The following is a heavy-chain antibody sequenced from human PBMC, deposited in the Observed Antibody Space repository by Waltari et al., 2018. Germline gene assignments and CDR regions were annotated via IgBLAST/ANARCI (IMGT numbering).Heavy chain of an antibody. CDR1: GGTFSSYA. J-gene: IGHJ3*02. Sequence: QVQLVQSGAEVKKPGSSVKVSCKASGGTFSSYAISWVRQAPGQGLEWMGGIIPSWGTANDAQKFQGRVTITADESTSTAYMELSSLRSEDTAVYYCARDFGSTPVAFDIWGQGTMVTVSS. V-gene: IGHV1-69*12. CDR2: IIPSWGTA. D-gene: IGHD3-16*01. CDR3: ARDFGSTPVAFDI.